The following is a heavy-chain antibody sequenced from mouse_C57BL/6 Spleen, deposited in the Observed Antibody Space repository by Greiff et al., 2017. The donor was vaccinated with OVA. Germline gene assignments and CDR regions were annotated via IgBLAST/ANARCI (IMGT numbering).Heavy chain of an antibody. Sequence: EVKVEESGGGLVQPGGSMKLSCVASGFTFSNYWMNWVRQSPEKGLEWVAQIRLKSDNYATHYAESVKGRFTISRDDSKSSVYLQMNNLRAEDTGIYYCTGVYGSSYYLDYWGQGTTLTVSS. CDR3: TGVYGSSYYLDY. J-gene: IGHJ2*01. CDR1: GFTFSNYW. CDR2: IRLKSDNYAT. V-gene: IGHV6-3*01. D-gene: IGHD1-1*01.